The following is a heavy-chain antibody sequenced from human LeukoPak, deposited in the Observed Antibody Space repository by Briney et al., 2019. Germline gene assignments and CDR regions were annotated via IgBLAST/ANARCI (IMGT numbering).Heavy chain of an antibody. CDR2: IWYDGSNK. CDR1: GFTFSSYG. CDR3: AKGSGYYYYFDY. J-gene: IGHJ4*02. Sequence: PGGSLRLSCAASGFTFSSYGMHWVRQAPGKGLEWVAVIWYDGSNKYYADSVKGRFTISRDNSKNTLYLQMNSLRAEDTAVYYCAKGSGYYYYFDYWGQGTLVTVSS. V-gene: IGHV3-33*06. D-gene: IGHD3-22*01.